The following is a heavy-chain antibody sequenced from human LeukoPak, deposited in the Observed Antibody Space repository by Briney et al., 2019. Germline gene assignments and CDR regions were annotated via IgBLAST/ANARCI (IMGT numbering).Heavy chain of an antibody. J-gene: IGHJ4*02. CDR2: IKQDGSEK. CDR3: ARGSAAAGYYFDY. V-gene: IGHV3-7*01. Sequence: GGSLRLSCAASGFTFSSYWMSWVRQAPGKGLEWVANIKQDGSEKYYVDSVKGRFTISRDNAKNSLYLQMNSLRAEDTAVYYCARGSAAAGYYFDYWDQGTLVTVSS. CDR1: GFTFSSYW. D-gene: IGHD6-13*01.